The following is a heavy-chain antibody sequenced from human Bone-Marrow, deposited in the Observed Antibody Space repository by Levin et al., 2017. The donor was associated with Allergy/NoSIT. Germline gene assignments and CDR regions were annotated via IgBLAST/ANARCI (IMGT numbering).Heavy chain of an antibody. V-gene: IGHV1-69*06. J-gene: IGHJ4*02. CDR1: EGTLTSYG. Sequence: GASVKVSCKASEGTLTSYGIDWVRQAPGQGLEWMGGIIPVFSTTTYAQKWQGRVTMTADRSADTAYMELSGLTSDDTAVYFCATSSGPNPFDFWGQGTLVTVSS. D-gene: IGHD6-19*01. CDR3: ATSSGPNPFDF. CDR2: IIPVFSTT.